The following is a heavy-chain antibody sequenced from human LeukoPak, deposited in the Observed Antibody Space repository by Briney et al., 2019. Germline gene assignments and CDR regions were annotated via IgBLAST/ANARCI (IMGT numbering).Heavy chain of an antibody. CDR1: GYTFTGYY. V-gene: IGHV1-2*02. J-gene: IGHJ4*02. CDR3: ARVSSYDYVWGSYRI. Sequence: ASVKVSCKASGYTFTGYYMHWVRQAPGQGLEWMGWINPNSGGTNYAQKFQGRVTMTRDTSISAAYMELSRLRSDDTAVYYCARVSSYDYVWGSYRIWGQGTLVTVSS. CDR2: INPNSGGT. D-gene: IGHD3-16*02.